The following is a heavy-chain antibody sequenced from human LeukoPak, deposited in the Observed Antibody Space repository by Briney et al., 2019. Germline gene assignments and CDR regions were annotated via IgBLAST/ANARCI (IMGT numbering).Heavy chain of an antibody. CDR1: GFTFDDYA. Sequence: GGSLRLSCAASGFTFDDYAIHWVRQAPGKGLEWVSGISWNSGSIGYADSVKGRFTISRDNAKNSLYLQMNSLRAEDTALYYCAKSNVDIVATISFESWGQGTLVTVSS. CDR2: ISWNSGSI. CDR3: AKSNVDIVATISFES. V-gene: IGHV3-9*01. J-gene: IGHJ4*02. D-gene: IGHD5-12*01.